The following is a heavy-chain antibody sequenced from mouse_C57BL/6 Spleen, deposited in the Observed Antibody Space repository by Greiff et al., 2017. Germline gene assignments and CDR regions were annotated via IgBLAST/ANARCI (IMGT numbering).Heavy chain of an antibody. CDR1: GYSITSGYY. J-gene: IGHJ1*03. CDR3: ARGGTTVGYFDV. V-gene: IGHV3-6*01. Sequence: EVKVEESGPGLVKPSQSLSLTCSVTGYSITSGYYWNWIRQFPGNKLEWMGYISYDGSNNYNPSLKNRISITRDTSKNQFFLKLNSVTTEDTATYYCARGGTTVGYFDVWGTGTTVTVSS. D-gene: IGHD1-1*01. CDR2: ISYDGSN.